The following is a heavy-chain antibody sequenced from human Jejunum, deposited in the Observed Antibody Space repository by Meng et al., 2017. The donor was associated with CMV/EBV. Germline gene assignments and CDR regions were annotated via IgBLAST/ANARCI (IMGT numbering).Heavy chain of an antibody. CDR2: VYYDGGST. CDR3: ARVPAELGSSSSSYYFDS. Sequence: ISSYLWTWIRQPPGKGLEWLGYVYYDGGSTNYNPSLKSRVTISVDSPENQFSLKLTSVTAADTAVYYCARVPAELGSSSSSYYFDSWGQGTLVTVSS. D-gene: IGHD6-13*01. J-gene: IGHJ4*02. CDR1: ISSYL. V-gene: IGHV4-59*01.